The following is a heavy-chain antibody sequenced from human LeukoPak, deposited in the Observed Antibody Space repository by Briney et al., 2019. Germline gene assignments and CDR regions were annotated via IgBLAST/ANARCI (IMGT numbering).Heavy chain of an antibody. D-gene: IGHD2-15*01. V-gene: IGHV5-10-1*01. CDR2: IDTSDYYT. Sequence: GEALQISCKGSGFNFNSYWISGVRQLPGKGQEWMGRIDTSDYYTNYSPSFQGHVTISADKSISTAYLQWSSLQASDTAMYYCARQDCSGGSCFRNYWFDPWGQGTLVTVSS. CDR1: GFNFNSYW. CDR3: ARQDCSGGSCFRNYWFDP. J-gene: IGHJ5*02.